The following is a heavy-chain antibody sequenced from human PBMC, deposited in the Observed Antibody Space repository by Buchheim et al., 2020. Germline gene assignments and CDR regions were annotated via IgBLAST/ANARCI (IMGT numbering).Heavy chain of an antibody. V-gene: IGHV3-33*01. CDR3: ARAPALAAAGKGVFDY. Sequence: QVQLVESGGGVVQPGRSLRLSCAASGFTFSSYGMHWVRQAPGKGLEWVAVIWYDGSNKYYADSVKGRFTISRDNPKNTLYLQMNSLRAEDTAVYYCARAPALAAAGKGVFDYWGQGTL. CDR1: GFTFSSYG. J-gene: IGHJ4*02. D-gene: IGHD6-13*01. CDR2: IWYDGSNK.